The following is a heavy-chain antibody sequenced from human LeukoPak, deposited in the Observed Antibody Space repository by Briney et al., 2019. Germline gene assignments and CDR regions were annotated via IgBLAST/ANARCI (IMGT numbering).Heavy chain of an antibody. CDR2: ISAYNGNT. Sequence: ASVKVSCKASGYTFTSYGISWVRQAPGQGLEWMGWISAYNGNTNYAQKLQGRVTMTTDTSTSTAYMELSSLRSEDTAVYYCASGRTGYSSSWYSGFDPWGQGTLVTVSS. V-gene: IGHV1-18*01. CDR3: ASGRTGYSSSWYSGFDP. J-gene: IGHJ5*02. D-gene: IGHD6-13*01. CDR1: GYTFTSYG.